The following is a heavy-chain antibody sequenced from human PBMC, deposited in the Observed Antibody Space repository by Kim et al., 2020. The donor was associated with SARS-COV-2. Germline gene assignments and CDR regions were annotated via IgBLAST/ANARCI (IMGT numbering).Heavy chain of an antibody. J-gene: IGHJ5*02. D-gene: IGHD4-17*01. CDR3: TRRYGDYA. CDR2: GGTT. Sequence: GGTTEDAASVKGRFTISRDDSKSIAYLQMNSLKAEDTAVYYCTRRYGDYAWGQGTLVTVSS. V-gene: IGHV3-49*02.